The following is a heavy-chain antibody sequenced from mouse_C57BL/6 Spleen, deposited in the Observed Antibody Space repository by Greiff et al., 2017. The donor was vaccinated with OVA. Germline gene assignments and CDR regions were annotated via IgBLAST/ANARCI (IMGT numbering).Heavy chain of an antibody. D-gene: IGHD3-1*01. CDR1: GYTFTDYY. J-gene: IGHJ4*01. CDR2: INPYNGGT. Sequence: VQLQQSGPVLVKPGASVKMSCKASGYTFTDYYMNWVKQSHGKSLEWIGVINPYNGGTSYNQKFKGKATLTVDKSSSTAYMELNSLTSEDSAVYYCARSGARAMDYWGQGTSVTVSS. V-gene: IGHV1-19*01. CDR3: ARSGARAMDY.